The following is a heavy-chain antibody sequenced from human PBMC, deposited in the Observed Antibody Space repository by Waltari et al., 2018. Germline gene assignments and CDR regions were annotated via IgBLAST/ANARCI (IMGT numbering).Heavy chain of an antibody. CDR2: IYSGGST. CDR1: GFTVSSNY. J-gene: IGHJ3*02. CDR3: ASARASRRTFDI. V-gene: IGHV3-53*02. Sequence: EVQLVETGGGLIQPGGSLRLSCAASGFTVSSNYMSWVRQAQGKGLEWVSVIYSGGSTYYADSVKGRFTISRDNSKNTLYLQMNSLRAEDTAVYYCASARASRRTFDIWGQGTMVTVSS.